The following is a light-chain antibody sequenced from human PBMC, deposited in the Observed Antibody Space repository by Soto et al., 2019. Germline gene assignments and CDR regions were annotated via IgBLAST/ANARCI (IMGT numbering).Light chain of an antibody. CDR1: SSDVGAYNY. Sequence: QSALTQPASVSGSLGQSITISCTGTSSDVGAYNYVSWYQQYPGKAPKVIIFEVRKRPSGVSNRFSGSKSGDTASLTISGLQAEDEADYYCSSYRSSTTFVFGTGTKVTVL. V-gene: IGLV2-14*01. CDR2: EVR. J-gene: IGLJ1*01. CDR3: SSYRSSTTFV.